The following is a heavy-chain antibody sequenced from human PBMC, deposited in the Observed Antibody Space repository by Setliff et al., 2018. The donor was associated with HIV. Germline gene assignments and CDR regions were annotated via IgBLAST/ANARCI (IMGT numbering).Heavy chain of an antibody. V-gene: IGHV4-4*02. Sequence: SETLSLTCAVSGGSISSSNWWSWVRQPPGKGLEWIGYIYYSGSSIYNPSLKSRVTISVDTSKKQFSLKLSSVTAADTAVYYCARRGGYSYGYMDVWGKGTTVTVSS. D-gene: IGHD5-18*01. CDR1: GGSISSSNW. J-gene: IGHJ6*03. CDR2: IYYSGSS. CDR3: ARRGGYSYGYMDV.